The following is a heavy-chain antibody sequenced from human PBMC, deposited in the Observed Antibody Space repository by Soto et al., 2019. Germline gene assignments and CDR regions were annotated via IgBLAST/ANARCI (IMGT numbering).Heavy chain of an antibody. CDR2: IWYDGSNK. CDR1: GFTFSSYG. Sequence: GGSLRLSCAASGFTFSSYGMHWVRQAPGKGLEWVAVIWYDGSNKYYADSVKGRFTISRDNSKNTLYLQMNSLRAEDTAVYYCASEQWLDAFDIWGQGTMVTVSS. D-gene: IGHD6-19*01. CDR3: ASEQWLDAFDI. J-gene: IGHJ3*02. V-gene: IGHV3-33*01.